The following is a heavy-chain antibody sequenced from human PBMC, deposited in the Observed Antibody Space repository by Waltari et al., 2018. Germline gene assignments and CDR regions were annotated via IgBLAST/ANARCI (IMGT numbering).Heavy chain of an antibody. Sequence: EVQLVESGGGLVQPGGSLRLSCAASGFTFGSYSMNWVRQAPGKGLEWVSYISRSSSTIYYADSVKGRFTISRDNAKNSLYLQMNSLRAEDTAEYYCARDTSSWYYFDYWGQGTLVTVSS. CDR3: ARDTSSWYYFDY. J-gene: IGHJ4*02. CDR2: ISRSSSTI. V-gene: IGHV3-48*01. D-gene: IGHD6-13*01. CDR1: GFTFGSYS.